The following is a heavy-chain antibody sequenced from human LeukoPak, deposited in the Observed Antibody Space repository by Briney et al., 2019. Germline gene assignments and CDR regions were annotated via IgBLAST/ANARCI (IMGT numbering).Heavy chain of an antibody. V-gene: IGHV3-20*04. J-gene: IGHJ4*02. CDR3: ARRDYYGSGSPDF. CDR2: INWNGDRT. CDR1: GFTFHYYG. Sequence: RPGGSLRLSCAASGFTFHYYGMSWVRQSPGKGLEWVSGINWNGDRTGYADSVKGRFTISKDNAKKSLYLQMNSLRAEDTALYYCARRDYYGSGSPDFWGQGTLVTVSS. D-gene: IGHD3-10*01.